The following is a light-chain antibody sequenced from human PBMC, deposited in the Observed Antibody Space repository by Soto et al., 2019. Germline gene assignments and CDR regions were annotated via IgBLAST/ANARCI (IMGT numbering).Light chain of an antibody. V-gene: IGLV2-14*03. CDR2: DVS. J-gene: IGLJ2*01. Sequence: QSALTQPASVSGSPGQSITISCTGTNSDIGGYNYVSWYQQHPGKAPKLMIYDVSNRPSGVSYRFSGSKSGNTASLTISGLQAEDEADYYCISYTSRSTLVVFGGGTKLTVL. CDR3: ISYTSRSTLVV. CDR1: NSDIGGYNY.